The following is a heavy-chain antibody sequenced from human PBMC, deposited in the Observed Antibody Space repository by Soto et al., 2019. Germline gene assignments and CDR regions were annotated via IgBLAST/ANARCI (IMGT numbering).Heavy chain of an antibody. CDR3: ARGLRGVLDY. CDR2: ISNDENIK. J-gene: IGHJ4*02. V-gene: IGHV3-33*01. D-gene: IGHD5-12*01. CDR1: GFNFGNFG. Sequence: LRLSCAASGFNFGNFGMHWVRQAPGKGLEWLTVISNDENIKQDSVRGRFAIARDNSKNTLYLHLTSLRAEDTAIYYCARGLRGVLDYWGQGTLVTVSS.